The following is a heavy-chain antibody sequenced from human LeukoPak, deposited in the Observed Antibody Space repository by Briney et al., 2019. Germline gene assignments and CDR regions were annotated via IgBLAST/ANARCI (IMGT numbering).Heavy chain of an antibody. CDR3: ARASVVAATPRRYYYYMDV. CDR2: INHSGST. CDR1: GGSFSGYY. J-gene: IGHJ6*03. Sequence: PSETLSLTCAVYGGSFSGYYWSWIRQPPGKGLEWIGEINHSGSTNYNPSLKSRVTISVDTSKNQFSLKLSSVTAADTAVYYCARASVVAATPRRYYYYMDVWGKGTTVTVSS. V-gene: IGHV4-34*01. D-gene: IGHD2-15*01.